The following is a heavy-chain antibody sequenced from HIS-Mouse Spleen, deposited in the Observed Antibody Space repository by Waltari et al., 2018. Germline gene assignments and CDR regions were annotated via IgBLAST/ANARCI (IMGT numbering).Heavy chain of an antibody. CDR1: GGSISSSSYY. J-gene: IGHJ2*01. D-gene: IGHD6-13*01. V-gene: IGHV4-39*07. CDR3: AREIPYSSSWYDWYFDL. CDR2: IYYRGCT. Sequence: QLQLQESGPGLVKPSETLSLTCTVSGGSISSSSYYWGWIRQPPGKGLEGIGSIYYRGCTYYNPSLKSRVTISVDTSKNQFSLKLSSVTAANTAVYYCAREIPYSSSWYDWYFDLWGRGTLVTVSS.